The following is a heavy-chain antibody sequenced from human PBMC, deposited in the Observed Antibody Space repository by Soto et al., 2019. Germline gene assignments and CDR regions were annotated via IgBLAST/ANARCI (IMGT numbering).Heavy chain of an antibody. V-gene: IGHV4-31*03. CDR1: GGSISSGGYY. Sequence: PSETLSLTCTVSGGSISSGGYYWIWIRQHPGKGLEWIGYIYYSGSTYYNPSLKSRVTISVDTSKNQFSLKLSSVTAADTAVYYCARVCGGDCHYGMDVWGQGTTVTVSS. D-gene: IGHD2-21*02. CDR3: ARVCGGDCHYGMDV. CDR2: IYYSGST. J-gene: IGHJ6*02.